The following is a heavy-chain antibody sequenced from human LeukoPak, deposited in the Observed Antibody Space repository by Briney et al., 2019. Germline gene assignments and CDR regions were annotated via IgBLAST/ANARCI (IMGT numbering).Heavy chain of an antibody. CDR2: ISYDGSNK. CDR3: ARDGDSGSYQAERMNWFDP. D-gene: IGHD1-26*01. CDR1: GFTFSSYA. V-gene: IGHV3-30*04. Sequence: GRSLRLSCAASGFTFSSYAMHWVRQAPGKGLEWVAVISYDGSNKYYADSVKGRFTISRDNAKNSLYLQMNSLRAEDTAVYYCARDGDSGSYQAERMNWFDPWGQGTLVTVSS. J-gene: IGHJ5*02.